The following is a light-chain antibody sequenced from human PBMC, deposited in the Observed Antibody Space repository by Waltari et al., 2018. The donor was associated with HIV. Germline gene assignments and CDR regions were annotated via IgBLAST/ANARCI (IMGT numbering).Light chain of an antibody. J-gene: IGKJ5*01. Sequence: SSRATKTISTSHLGWYQQKPGQAPRLLIYTASSRATGIPDRFSGSGSGTDFTLTISRLEPEDFAVYYCQQYGLSPITFGQGTRLEIK. CDR1: KTISTSH. V-gene: IGKV3-20*01. CDR3: QQYGLSPIT. CDR2: TAS.